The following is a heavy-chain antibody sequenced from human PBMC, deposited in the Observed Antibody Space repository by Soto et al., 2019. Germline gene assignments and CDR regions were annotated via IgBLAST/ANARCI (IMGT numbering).Heavy chain of an antibody. CDR1: GYTFPTSW. CDR2: IYPGDSDT. V-gene: IGHV5-51*01. D-gene: IGHD3-9*01. Sequence: EVQLLQSGAEVKKPGESLKISCQGSGYTFPTSWIGWVRQVPGKGLEWMGNIYPGDSDTRYSPSFQGQVTISADKSINTAYLQWSSLKASDTAIYYCVRHNDILTGIDYWGPGVLVTVSS. CDR3: VRHNDILTGIDY. J-gene: IGHJ4*02.